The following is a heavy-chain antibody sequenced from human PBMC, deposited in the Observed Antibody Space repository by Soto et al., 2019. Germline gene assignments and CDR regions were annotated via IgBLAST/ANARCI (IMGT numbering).Heavy chain of an antibody. Sequence: ASVTVCCKASGYTLTSYYRQWVRQDPGQGLEWMGMINPSGGNTSYAQKLQGRVTMTTDTSTSTAYMELRSLRSDDTAVYYCARRPVTLAGWFDPWGQGTLVTVSS. CDR1: GYTLTSYY. V-gene: IGHV1-46*01. CDR3: ARRPVTLAGWFDP. J-gene: IGHJ5*02. D-gene: IGHD2-21*02. CDR2: INPSGGNT.